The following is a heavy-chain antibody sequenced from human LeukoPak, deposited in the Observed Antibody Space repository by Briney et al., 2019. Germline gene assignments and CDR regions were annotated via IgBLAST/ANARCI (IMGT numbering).Heavy chain of an antibody. Sequence: SETLSLTCADYGGSFSGYYWSWIRQPPGKGLEWIGEINHSGSTNYNPSLKSRVTISVDTSKNQFPLKLSSVTAADTAVYYCARSFSSWYYFDYWGQGTLVTVSS. J-gene: IGHJ4*02. CDR3: ARSFSSWYYFDY. CDR1: GGSFSGYY. D-gene: IGHD6-13*01. V-gene: IGHV4-34*01. CDR2: INHSGST.